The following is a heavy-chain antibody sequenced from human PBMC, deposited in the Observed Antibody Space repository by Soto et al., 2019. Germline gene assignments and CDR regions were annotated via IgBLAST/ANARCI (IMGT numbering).Heavy chain of an antibody. CDR3: ASGRGYYILTGYYPYFDY. CDR2: ISWNSGSI. V-gene: IGHV3-9*01. D-gene: IGHD3-9*01. CDR1: GFTFDDYA. J-gene: IGHJ4*02. Sequence: EVQLVESGGGLAQPGRSLRLSCAASGFTFDDYAMHWVRQAPGKGLEWVSGISWNSGSIGYADSVKGRFTISRDNAKKSLYLQMNSLRAEDTALYYCASGRGYYILTGYYPYFDYWGQGTLVTVSS.